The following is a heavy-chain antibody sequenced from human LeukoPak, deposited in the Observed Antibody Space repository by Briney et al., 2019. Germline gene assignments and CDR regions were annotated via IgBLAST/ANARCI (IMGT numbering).Heavy chain of an antibody. J-gene: IGHJ4*02. CDR1: GFTFNSHA. D-gene: IGHD4-17*01. Sequence: GGSLRLSCEASGFTFNSHAMSWVRQSPGEGLEWVSAISDSGARTYYADSVRGRFTISRDNFKNILYLHLNSPRAEDTAVYYCAKENFGANYFDYWGQGSLVTVSA. CDR3: AKENFGANYFDY. CDR2: ISDSGART. V-gene: IGHV3-23*01.